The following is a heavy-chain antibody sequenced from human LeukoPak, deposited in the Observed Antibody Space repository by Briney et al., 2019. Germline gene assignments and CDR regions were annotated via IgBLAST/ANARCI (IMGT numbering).Heavy chain of an antibody. Sequence: SVKVSCKASGGTFSSYAISWVRQAPGQGLEWMGGIIPIFGTANYAQKFQGRVTITADKSTSTAYMELSSLRSEDTAGYYCARAGLLWFGEGLFDPWGEGTLVTVSS. D-gene: IGHD3-10*01. CDR3: ARAGLLWFGEGLFDP. V-gene: IGHV1-69*06. CDR1: GGTFSSYA. CDR2: IIPIFGTA. J-gene: IGHJ5*02.